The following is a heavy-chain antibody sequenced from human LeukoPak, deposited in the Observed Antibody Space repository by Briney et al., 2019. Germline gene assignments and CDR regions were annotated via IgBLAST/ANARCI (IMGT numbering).Heavy chain of an antibody. D-gene: IGHD3-22*01. CDR3: ARDREGGYSGYDYYYDSSGWRHYFDY. J-gene: IGHJ4*02. CDR2: INPNSGGT. Sequence: ASVKVSCKASGYTFTGYYMHWVRQAPGQGLEWMGWINPNSGGTNYAQKFQGRVTMTRDTSISTAYMELSRLGSDDTAVYYCARDREGGYSGYDYYYDSSGWRHYFDYWGQGTLVTVSS. CDR1: GYTFTGYY. V-gene: IGHV1-2*02.